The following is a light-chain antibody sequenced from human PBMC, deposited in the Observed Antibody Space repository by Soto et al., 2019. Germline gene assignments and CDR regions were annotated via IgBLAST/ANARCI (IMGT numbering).Light chain of an antibody. CDR3: QQYYSSPPT. Sequence: DIVLTQSPDSLAVSLGERATINCKSSYNILYSSDNKNYLSWYQQRPGQPPKLLFYWASTRESGVPDRFSGSGSGTHFTLTITSLQAEDVAVYYCQQYYSSPPTFGQGTMVDIK. V-gene: IGKV4-1*01. CDR1: YNILYSSDNKNY. J-gene: IGKJ1*01. CDR2: WAS.